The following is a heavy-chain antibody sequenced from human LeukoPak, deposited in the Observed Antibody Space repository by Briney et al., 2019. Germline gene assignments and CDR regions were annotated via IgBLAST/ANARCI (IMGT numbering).Heavy chain of an antibody. CDR1: GGSFSGYY. V-gene: IGHV4-34*01. CDR2: INHSGST. CDR3: ARGLSGYPVDY. J-gene: IGHJ4*02. D-gene: IGHD5-12*01. Sequence: SETLSLTRAVYGGSFSGYYWSWIRQPPGKGLEWIGEINHSGSTNYNPSLKSRVTISVDTSKNQFSLKLSSVTAADTAVYYCARGLSGYPVDYWGQGTLVTVSS.